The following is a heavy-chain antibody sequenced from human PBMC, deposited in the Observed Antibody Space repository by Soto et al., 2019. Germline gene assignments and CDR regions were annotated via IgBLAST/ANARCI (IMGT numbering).Heavy chain of an antibody. CDR2: INVGDDKT. J-gene: IGHJ4*02. CDR1: GKSFDNFA. Sequence: SGAEVKKPGASVRLSCKASGKSFDNFAVHWVRQTPGQRPEWMGRINVGDDKTKYSEKFQGRVIVSYDTSATTAYMELRALSSEDTAVYYCARAKYDYIWGSYHPFDQWAQGAQVTVAS. V-gene: IGHV1-3*01. D-gene: IGHD3-16*02. CDR3: ARAKYDYIWGSYHPFDQ.